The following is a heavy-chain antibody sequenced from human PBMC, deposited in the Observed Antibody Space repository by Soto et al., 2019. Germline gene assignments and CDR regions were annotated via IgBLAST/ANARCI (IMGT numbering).Heavy chain of an antibody. D-gene: IGHD6-6*01. Sequence: GGSLRLSCAASGFTFSDYYMSWIRQAPGKGLEWVSYISSSGSTIYYADSVKGRFTISRDNAKNSLYLQMNSLRAEDTAVYYCARAAVSIAARPSHGMGVWGQGTTVTVSS. CDR1: GFTFSDYY. CDR3: ARAAVSIAARPSHGMGV. CDR2: ISSSGSTI. V-gene: IGHV3-11*01. J-gene: IGHJ6*02.